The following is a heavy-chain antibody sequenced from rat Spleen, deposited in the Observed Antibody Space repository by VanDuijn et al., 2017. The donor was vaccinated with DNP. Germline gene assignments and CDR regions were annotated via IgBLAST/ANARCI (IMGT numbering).Heavy chain of an antibody. CDR1: GFIFSNYW. CDR3: ARQRGDYFDY. Sequence: EVQLVESGGGPVQPGRSLKLSCVASGFIFSNYWMTWIRQAPGKGLEWVASITNTGGSTYYSDSVKGRFSLSRDNAKSTLYLQMDSLRSEDTATYYCARQRGDYFDYWGQGVMVTVSS. D-gene: IGHD1-11*01. CDR2: ITNTGGST. V-gene: IGHV5-31*01. J-gene: IGHJ2*01.